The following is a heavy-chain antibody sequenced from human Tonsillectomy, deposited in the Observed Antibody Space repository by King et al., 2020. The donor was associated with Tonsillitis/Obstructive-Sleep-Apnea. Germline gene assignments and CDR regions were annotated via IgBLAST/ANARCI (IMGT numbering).Heavy chain of an antibody. D-gene: IGHD6-6*01. V-gene: IGHV3-23*04. J-gene: IGHJ5*02. CDR2: ISGSGGST. CDR3: AKDQVSRIAARPRWFDP. Sequence: VQLVESGGGLVQPGGSLRLSCAASGFTFSSYAMSWVRQAPGKGLEWVSAISGSGGSTYYADSVKGRFTISRDNSKNTLYLQMNSLRDEDTAEYYCAKDQVSRIAARPRWFDPWGQGTLVTVSS. CDR1: GFTFSSYA.